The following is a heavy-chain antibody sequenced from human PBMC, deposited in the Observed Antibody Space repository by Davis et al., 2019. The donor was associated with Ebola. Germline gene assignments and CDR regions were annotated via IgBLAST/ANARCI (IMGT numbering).Heavy chain of an antibody. CDR3: AGYCSSTSCQNARYYYYGMDV. D-gene: IGHD2-2*01. CDR2: IIPLLGIA. V-gene: IGHV1-69*10. J-gene: IGHJ6*02. Sequence: SVQVSCKASGGTFSSYAISWVRQAPGQGLEWMGRIIPLLGIAKYAQKFQGRVTITADKSTSTAYMELSRLRSEDTAVYYCAGYCSSTSCQNARYYYYGMDVWGQGTTVTVSS. CDR1: GGTFSSYA.